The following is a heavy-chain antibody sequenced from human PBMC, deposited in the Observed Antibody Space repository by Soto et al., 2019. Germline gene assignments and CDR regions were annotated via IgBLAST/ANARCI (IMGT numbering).Heavy chain of an antibody. J-gene: IGHJ6*02. D-gene: IGHD2-2*01. CDR1: GGTFSNKA. V-gene: IGHV1-69*01. CDR2: IIPIFRTS. CDR3: AREDIVVVPPGRHYYYYGMDV. Sequence: VQLVQSGAEVKKPGSSGKVSCKASGGTFSNKAISWVRQAPGQGLEWMGGIIPIFRTSNYPQKFQGRVTIRADESTTTAYMELSILRSEDTAVYYCAREDIVVVPPGRHYYYYGMDVWGQGTTVTVSS.